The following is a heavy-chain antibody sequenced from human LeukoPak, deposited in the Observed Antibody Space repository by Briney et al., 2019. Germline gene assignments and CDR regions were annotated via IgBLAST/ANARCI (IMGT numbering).Heavy chain of an antibody. CDR2: INPNSGGT. V-gene: IGHV1-2*02. CDR1: GYTFTGYY. D-gene: IGHD6-13*01. Sequence: ASVKVSCKASGYTFTGYYMHWVRQAPGQGLEWMGWINPNSGGTNYAQKFHGRVTMTRDTSISTAYMEVRRLRSDDTAVYYCARGMAAAGTGGDYWGQGTVVTVSS. J-gene: IGHJ4*02. CDR3: ARGMAAAGTGGDY.